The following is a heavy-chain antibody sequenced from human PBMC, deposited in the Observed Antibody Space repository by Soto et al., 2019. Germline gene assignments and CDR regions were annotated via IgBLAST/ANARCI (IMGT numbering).Heavy chain of an antibody. D-gene: IGHD6-13*01. J-gene: IGHJ3*02. V-gene: IGHV3-21*01. CDR3: ARDRAGSSSWFDAFDI. CDR1: GFTFSSYS. CDR2: ISSSSSYI. Sequence: GGSLRLSCAASGFTFSSYSMNWVRQAPGKGLEWVSSISSSSSYIYYADSVKGRFTISRDNAKNSLYLQMNSLRAEDTAVYYCARDRAGSSSWFDAFDIWGQGTMVTVSS.